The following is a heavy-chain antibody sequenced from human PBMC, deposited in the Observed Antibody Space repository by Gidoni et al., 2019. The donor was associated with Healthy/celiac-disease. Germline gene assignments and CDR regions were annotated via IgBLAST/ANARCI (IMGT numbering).Heavy chain of an antibody. J-gene: IGHJ5*02. CDR2: IYSGGST. Sequence: EVQLVESGGGLVQPGGSLRLSCAAPGFTVSSNYMSWVRQAPGKGLEWVSGIYSGGSTYYADSVKGRFTISRDNSKNTLYLQMNSLRAEDTAVYYCARLLRGSYGWFDPWGQGTLVTVSS. V-gene: IGHV3-66*02. D-gene: IGHD1-26*01. CDR1: GFTVSSNY. CDR3: ARLLRGSYGWFDP.